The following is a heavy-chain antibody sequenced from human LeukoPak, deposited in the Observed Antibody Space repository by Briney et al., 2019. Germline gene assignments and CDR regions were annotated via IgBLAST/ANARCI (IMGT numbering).Heavy chain of an antibody. CDR3: AKGSSGSYYSFHYGMDV. Sequence: GSLRLSCAASGFTFSSHAMSWVRQAPGKGLEWVSAISGSGGGTYYADSVKGRFTISRDNSKNTLYLQMNSLRAEDTAVYYCAKGSSGSYYSFHYGMDVWGQGTTVTVSS. D-gene: IGHD3-10*01. V-gene: IGHV3-23*01. J-gene: IGHJ6*02. CDR1: GFTFSSHA. CDR2: ISGSGGGT.